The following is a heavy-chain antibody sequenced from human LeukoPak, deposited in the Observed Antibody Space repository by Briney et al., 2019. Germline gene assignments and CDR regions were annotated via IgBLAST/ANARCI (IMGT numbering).Heavy chain of an antibody. CDR3: AMEPYYYGSGSHFDY. D-gene: IGHD3-10*01. J-gene: IGHJ4*02. V-gene: IGHV3-23*01. Sequence: GGSLRLSCAASGFTFSSYAMSWVRQAPGKGLEWVSAISGSGGSTYYADSVKGRFTISRDNSKNSLYLQMNSLRAEDTAVYYCAMEPYYYGSGSHFDYWGQGTLVTVSS. CDR2: ISGSGGST. CDR1: GFTFSSYA.